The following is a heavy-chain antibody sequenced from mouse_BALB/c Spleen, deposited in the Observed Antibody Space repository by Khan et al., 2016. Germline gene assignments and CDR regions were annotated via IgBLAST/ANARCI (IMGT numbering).Heavy chain of an antibody. J-gene: IGHJ3*01. Sequence: QVQLKESGPGLVAPSQSLSITCTVSGFSLSDYGVSWIRQPPGKGLEWLGLIWGGGSTYYNSALKSRLSISKDNSKSKVFLKMNSLQTEDTAMYYCAKHYYDADRSGAWFVYWGQGTLVTVSA. CDR2: IWGGGST. CDR1: GFSLSDYG. V-gene: IGHV2-6-5*01. CDR3: AKHYYDADRSGAWFVY. D-gene: IGHD2-4*01.